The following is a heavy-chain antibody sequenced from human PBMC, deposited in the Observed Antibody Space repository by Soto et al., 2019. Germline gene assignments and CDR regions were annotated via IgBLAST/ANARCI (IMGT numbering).Heavy chain of an antibody. J-gene: IGHJ4*02. CDR3: ASSTSIAVAGKET. V-gene: IGHV1-18*03. Sequence: QVQLVQSGGEVKKPGASVKVYCKASGDTVTKYGISWVRQAPGQGLEWLGWISFYNGHTNYALKFQDRITFTTDTYTSTASMELRSLTSDDMDVYYCASSTSIAVAGKETWGQGTLVTVSS. CDR2: ISFYNGHT. CDR1: GDTVTKYG. D-gene: IGHD6-19*01.